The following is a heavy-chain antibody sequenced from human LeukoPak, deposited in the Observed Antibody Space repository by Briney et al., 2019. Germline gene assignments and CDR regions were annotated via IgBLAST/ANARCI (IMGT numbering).Heavy chain of an antibody. V-gene: IGHV4-39*02. CDR3: ARDGYNPIDY. D-gene: IGHD5-24*01. CDR2: IYYSGSI. J-gene: IGHJ4*02. CDR1: GGSISSSSFY. Sequence: SETLSPTCTVSGGSISSSSFYWGWIRQPPGKGLEWIGNIYYSGSIYYNPSLKSRVTISVDTSKNQFSLKLSSVTAADTAVYYCARDGYNPIDYWGQGTLVTVSS.